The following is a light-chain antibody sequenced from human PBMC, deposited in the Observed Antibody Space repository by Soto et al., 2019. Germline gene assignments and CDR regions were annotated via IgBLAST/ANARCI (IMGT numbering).Light chain of an antibody. CDR3: QSYDISLSGVV. V-gene: IGLV1-40*01. CDR1: SSNIGAGYD. CDR2: GNR. Sequence: QSVLTQPPSVSGAPGQRVTISCTGSSSNIGAGYDVHWYQHLPGTAPKVLIYGNRHRPPGVPDRFSGSKSGTSASLAITGLQADDEADYYCQSYDISLSGVVFGGGTKLTVL. J-gene: IGLJ2*01.